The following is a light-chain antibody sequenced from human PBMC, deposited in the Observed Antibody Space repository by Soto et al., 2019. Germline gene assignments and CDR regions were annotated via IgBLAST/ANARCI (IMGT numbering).Light chain of an antibody. CDR3: QQRSNWPPT. V-gene: IGKV3-11*01. Sequence: ETVLPQSPATLSLSPGERATLSCRASRSVSSYLAWYQQKPGQAPRLLIYDASNRATGIPARFSGSGSGTDFTLTISSLEPEDFAVYYCQQRSNWPPTFGPGTKVDIK. CDR2: DAS. CDR1: RSVSSY. J-gene: IGKJ3*01.